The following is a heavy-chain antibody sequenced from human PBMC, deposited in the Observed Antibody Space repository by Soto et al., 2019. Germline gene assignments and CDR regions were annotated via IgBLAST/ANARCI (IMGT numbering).Heavy chain of an antibody. D-gene: IGHD6-19*01. V-gene: IGHV4-59*08. CDR3: ARRAVADYYFDY. Sequence: SETLSLTCTVSGGSISSAYWSWIRQPPGKGLEWIGYIYYSGSTNYNPSLKSRVTISVDTSKNQFSLKLSSVTAADTAVYYCARRAVADYYFDYWGQGTLVTVSS. CDR2: IYYSGST. J-gene: IGHJ4*02. CDR1: GGSISSAY.